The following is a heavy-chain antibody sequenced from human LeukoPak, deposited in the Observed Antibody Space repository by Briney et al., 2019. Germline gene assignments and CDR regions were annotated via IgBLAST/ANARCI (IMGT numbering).Heavy chain of an antibody. Sequence: GGSLRLSCGASGFTFSSYAMHWVRQAPGKGLEYVSAISSNGGSTYYANSVKGRFTISRDNSKKTLYLQMNSLRPEDTAVYYCARCTASCYANAFDVWGQGTLLTVSS. CDR1: GFTFSSYA. J-gene: IGHJ3*01. CDR2: ISSNGGST. D-gene: IGHD2-2*01. V-gene: IGHV3-64*01. CDR3: ARCTASCYANAFDV.